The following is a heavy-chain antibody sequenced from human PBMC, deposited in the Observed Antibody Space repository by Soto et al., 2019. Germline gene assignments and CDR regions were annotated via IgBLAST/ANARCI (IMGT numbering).Heavy chain of an antibody. CDR3: AKEKWLRYYFDY. CDR2: ISYDGSNK. Sequence: GGSLRLSCAASGFTFSSYGMHWVRQAPGKGLEWVAVISYDGSNKYYADSVKGRFTISRDNSKNTPYLQMNSLRAEDTAVYYCAKEKWLRYYFDYWGQGTLVTV. V-gene: IGHV3-30*18. J-gene: IGHJ4*02. CDR1: GFTFSSYG. D-gene: IGHD5-12*01.